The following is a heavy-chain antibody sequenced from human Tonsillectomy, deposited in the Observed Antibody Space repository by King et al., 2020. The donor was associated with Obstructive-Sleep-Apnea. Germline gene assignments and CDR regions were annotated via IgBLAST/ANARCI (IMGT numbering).Heavy chain of an antibody. CDR2: ISYDGSNK. CDR1: GITFSSYA. Sequence: VQLVESGGGVVQPGRSLRLSCAASGITFSSYAMHWVRQAPGKGLEWVAVISYDGSNKYYADSVKGRFTISRDNSKNTLYLQMNSLRAEDTAVYYCARDRYYYESSCYYYEIDYYGMDVWGQGTTVTVSS. D-gene: IGHD3-22*01. V-gene: IGHV3-30*04. CDR3: ARDRYYYESSCYYYEIDYYGMDV. J-gene: IGHJ6*02.